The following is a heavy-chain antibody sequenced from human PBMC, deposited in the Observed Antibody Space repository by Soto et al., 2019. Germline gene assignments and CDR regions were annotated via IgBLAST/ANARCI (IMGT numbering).Heavy chain of an antibody. CDR2: ISGPSIYI. V-gene: IGHV3-21*01. D-gene: IGHD2-8*01. J-gene: IGHJ6*02. Sequence: EVQLVESGGGLVKPGGSLRLSCVASGFTFSGYSINWVRQAPGKGLEWVSYISGPSIYIYYADSVKGRFTISRDNAKSAVYLHMNSLSAEDTAVYYCARGFRNGFNVWGQGTTVSVSS. CDR3: ARGFRNGFNV. CDR1: GFTFSGYS.